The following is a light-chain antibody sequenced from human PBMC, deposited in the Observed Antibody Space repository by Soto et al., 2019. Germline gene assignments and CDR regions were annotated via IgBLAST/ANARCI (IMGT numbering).Light chain of an antibody. CDR2: GAS. CDR3: QQYGSSPIT. J-gene: IGKJ1*01. Sequence: EIVLTQSPGTLSLSPGERATLSCRASQSVSSSYLAWNKQKPGQAPSLLIYGASSRATGIPDRFSGSGSATVFTLTISRLEPEDFAVYYCQQYGSSPITFGQGTKVDIK. CDR1: QSVSSSY. V-gene: IGKV3-20*01.